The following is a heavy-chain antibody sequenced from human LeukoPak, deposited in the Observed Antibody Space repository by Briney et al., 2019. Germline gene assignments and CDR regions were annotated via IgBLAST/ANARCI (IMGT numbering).Heavy chain of an antibody. Sequence: GGSLRLSCAASGFTFSSYAMSWVRQAPGKGLEWVSAISGSGDNTYYTDSVEGRFTISRDNSKNTLYLQMNSLRVEDTAVYYCAKDQGLGLDRFDYWGQGTLVTVSS. CDR1: GFTFSSYA. J-gene: IGHJ4*02. CDR2: ISGSGDNT. CDR3: AKDQGLGLDRFDY. D-gene: IGHD5/OR15-5a*01. V-gene: IGHV3-23*01.